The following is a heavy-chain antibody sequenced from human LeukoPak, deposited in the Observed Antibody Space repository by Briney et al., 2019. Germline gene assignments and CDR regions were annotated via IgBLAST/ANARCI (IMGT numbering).Heavy chain of an antibody. Sequence: SETLSLTCAVYGGSFSGYYWSWIRQPPGKGLEWIGEINHSGSTNYNPSLKSRVTMSVDTSKNQFSLKLSSVTAADTAVYYCARDLVVVVPAAKVSGMDVWGQGTTVTVSS. CDR1: GGSFSGYY. CDR3: ARDLVVVVPAAKVSGMDV. D-gene: IGHD2-2*01. V-gene: IGHV4-34*01. CDR2: INHSGST. J-gene: IGHJ6*02.